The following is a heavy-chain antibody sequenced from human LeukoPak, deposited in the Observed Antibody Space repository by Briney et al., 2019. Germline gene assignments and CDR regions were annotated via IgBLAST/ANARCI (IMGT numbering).Heavy chain of an antibody. V-gene: IGHV1-69*13. J-gene: IGHJ6*03. D-gene: IGHD6-19*01. CDR3: ARDAERGYSSGWSYYYYMDV. CDR1: GGTFSSYA. CDR2: IIPIFGTA. Sequence: GASVKFSCKASGGTFSSYAISWVRQAPGQGLEWMGGIIPIFGTANYAQKFQGRVTITADESTSTAYMELSSLRSEDTAVYYCARDAERGYSSGWSYYYYMDVWGKGTTVTVSS.